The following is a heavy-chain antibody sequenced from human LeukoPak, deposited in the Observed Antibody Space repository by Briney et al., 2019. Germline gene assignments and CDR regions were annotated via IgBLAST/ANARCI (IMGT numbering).Heavy chain of an antibody. Sequence: SETLSLTCTVSGGSISSSSYYWGWIRQPPGKGLEWIGSIYYSGSTYYNPSLKSRVTISVDTSKNQFSLKLSSVTAADTAVYYCARGGYSYGNDAFDIWGQGTMVTVSS. V-gene: IGHV4-39*07. CDR1: GGSISSSSYY. D-gene: IGHD5-18*01. J-gene: IGHJ3*02. CDR3: ARGGYSYGNDAFDI. CDR2: IYYSGST.